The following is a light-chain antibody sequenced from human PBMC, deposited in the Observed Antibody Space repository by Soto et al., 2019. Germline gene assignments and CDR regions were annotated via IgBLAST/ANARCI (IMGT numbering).Light chain of an antibody. CDR2: GAS. CDR3: QQYGNSPIT. CDR1: QSVSSD. J-gene: IGKJ5*01. Sequence: IVMKQSPATLSVKPMERATLSCRASQSVSSDLAWYQHKPGQAPRLLIYGASTRATGIPARFSGSGSGTDFTLTISRLEPEDFAVYYCQQYGNSPITFGQGTLLEVK. V-gene: IGKV3D-15*02.